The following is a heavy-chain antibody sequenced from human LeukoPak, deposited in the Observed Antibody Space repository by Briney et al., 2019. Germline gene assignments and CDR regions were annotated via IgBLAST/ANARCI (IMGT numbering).Heavy chain of an antibody. CDR1: GFTFSDYA. CDR3: AKEDPVQWFDP. Sequence: GGSLRLSCAASGFTFSDYAMSWVRQAPGKGLEWVSVISGGGHSTHYADSVKGRFTISRDNSKDTLYLQMNSLRAEDTAVYYCAKEDPVQWFDPWGQGTLVTVSS. J-gene: IGHJ5*02. CDR2: ISGGGHST. D-gene: IGHD1-1*01. V-gene: IGHV3-23*01.